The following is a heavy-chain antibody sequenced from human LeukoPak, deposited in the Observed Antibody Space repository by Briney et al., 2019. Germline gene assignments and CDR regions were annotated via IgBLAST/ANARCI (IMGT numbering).Heavy chain of an antibody. D-gene: IGHD1-26*01. CDR1: GFTFSSYA. CDR3: AKPIVATNLDWFDP. Sequence: GGSLRLSCAASGFTFSSYAMNWVRQAPGKGLEWVSTISHSGGSTYYADSVKGRFTISRDNSKNTLYLQMSSLRAEDTAVYYCAKPIVATNLDWFDPWGKGTLVTVSS. J-gene: IGHJ5*02. V-gene: IGHV3-23*01. CDR2: ISHSGGST.